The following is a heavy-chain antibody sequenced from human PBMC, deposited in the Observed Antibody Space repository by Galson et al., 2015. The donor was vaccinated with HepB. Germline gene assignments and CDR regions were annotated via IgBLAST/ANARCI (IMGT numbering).Heavy chain of an antibody. CDR2: IRSKAAGGTT. CDR1: GFTFSNTW. V-gene: IGHV3-15*01. Sequence: SLRLSCAASGFTFSNTWMNWVRQVPGNGLEWVGRIRSKAAGGTTDFAAPVKGRFTIPRDDSKNMLYLEMNSLKSEDTAVYYCATGRGISGPNNYCDDWGQGTLVTVSS. J-gene: IGHJ4*02. D-gene: IGHD3-10*01. CDR3: ATGRGISGPNNYCDD.